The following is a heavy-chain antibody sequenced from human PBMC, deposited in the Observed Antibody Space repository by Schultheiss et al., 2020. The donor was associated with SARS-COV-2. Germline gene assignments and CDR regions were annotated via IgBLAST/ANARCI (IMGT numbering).Heavy chain of an antibody. CDR3: ARDRVGYYYDSSGYYSGYYYGMDV. CDR1: GFTFSSYG. V-gene: IGHV3-33*01. D-gene: IGHD3-22*01. Sequence: GESLKISCAASGFTFSSYGMHWVRQAPGKGLEWVAVIWYDGTNKRYADSVKGRFTISRDTSKNTLHLQMSSLRAEDTAVYYCARDRVGYYYDSSGYYSGYYYGMDVWGQGTTVTVSS. CDR2: IWYDGTNK. J-gene: IGHJ6*02.